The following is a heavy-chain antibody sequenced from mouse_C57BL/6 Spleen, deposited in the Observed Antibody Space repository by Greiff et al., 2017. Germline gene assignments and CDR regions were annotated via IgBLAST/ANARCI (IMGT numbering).Heavy chain of an antibody. V-gene: IGHV5-4*01. Sequence: EVQLVESGGGLVKPGGSLKLSCAASGFTFSSYAMYWVSQTPEKRLEWVATISDGGSYTYYPDNVKGRFTISRDNAKNNQYRQMSHLKSEDTAMYYCAREDYEGFAYWGQGTLVTVSA. CDR1: GFTFSSYA. J-gene: IGHJ3*01. CDR2: ISDGGSYT. CDR3: AREDYEGFAY. D-gene: IGHD1-1*01.